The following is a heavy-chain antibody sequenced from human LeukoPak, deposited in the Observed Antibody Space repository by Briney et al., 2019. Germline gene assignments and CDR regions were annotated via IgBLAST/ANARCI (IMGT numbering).Heavy chain of an antibody. CDR2: IDSDGSST. CDR1: GFTFSNYY. J-gene: IGHJ6*02. CDR3: AKKIESTRYDMDV. Sequence: GGSLRLSCAASGFTFSNYYIHWVRQVPGKGLVWVSHIDSDGSSTRYADSVKGRFTISRDNAKNTLYLHMNSLRAEDTAVYYCAKKIESTRYDMDVWGQGTTVTVSS. D-gene: IGHD2/OR15-2a*01. V-gene: IGHV3-74*01.